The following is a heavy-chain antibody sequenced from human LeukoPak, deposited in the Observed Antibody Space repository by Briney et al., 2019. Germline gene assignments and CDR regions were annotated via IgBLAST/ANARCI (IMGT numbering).Heavy chain of an antibody. CDR1: GYTFTSYG. V-gene: IGHV1-18*01. CDR2: ISAYNGNT. J-gene: IGHJ4*02. Sequence: ASVKVSCKASGYTFTSYGISWVRQAPGQGLEWMGWISAYNGNTNYAQKLQGRVTMTTDTSTSTAYMELRSLRSDDTAVYYCATLRLGELSLVYFDYWGQGTLVTVSS. D-gene: IGHD3-16*02. CDR3: ATLRLGELSLVYFDY.